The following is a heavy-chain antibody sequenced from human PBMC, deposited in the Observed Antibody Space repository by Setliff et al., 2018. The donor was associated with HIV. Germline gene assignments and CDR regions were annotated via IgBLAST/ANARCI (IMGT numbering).Heavy chain of an antibody. CDR2: IYYSGST. J-gene: IGHJ4*02. D-gene: IGHD6-13*01. CDR1: GGSISSSSYY. V-gene: IGHV4-39*01. Sequence: ASETLSLTCTVSGGSISSSSYYWGWIRQPPGKGLEWIGSIYYSGSTYYNPSLKSRVTISVDTSKNQFSLKLSSVTAADTSVYYCATYSSSWPDYWGQGTLVTVSS. CDR3: ATYSSSWPDY.